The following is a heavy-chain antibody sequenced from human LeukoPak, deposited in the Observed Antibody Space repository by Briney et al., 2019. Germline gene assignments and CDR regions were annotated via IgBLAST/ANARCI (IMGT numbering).Heavy chain of an antibody. CDR3: AGDRGRTFDFEF. D-gene: IGHD1-14*01. CDR1: GHTFTTYN. Sequence: GASVTVSRKAAGHTFTTYNFYWVRQAPGQGLEWMGIVDPSDGATSYAQKFRGRVAMTRDMSTSTIYLELKSLRSDDTALYYCAGDRGRTFDFEFWGQGTQVTVS. V-gene: IGHV1-46*01. J-gene: IGHJ4*02. CDR2: VDPSDGAT.